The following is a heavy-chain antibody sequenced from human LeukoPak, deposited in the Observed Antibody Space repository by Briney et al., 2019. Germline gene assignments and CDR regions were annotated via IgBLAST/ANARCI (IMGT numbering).Heavy chain of an antibody. CDR2: ISTDNGDT. CDR3: ARDASSSGSPLDYFDY. Sequence: ASVKVSCKSSGYTFTTYGITWVRQAPGQGLEWMGWISTDNGDTNYAQKLQGRVTITADKSTSTAYMELSSLRSEDTAVYYCARDASSSGSPLDYFDYWGQGTLVTVSS. V-gene: IGHV1-18*01. D-gene: IGHD3-10*01. J-gene: IGHJ4*02. CDR1: GYTFTTYG.